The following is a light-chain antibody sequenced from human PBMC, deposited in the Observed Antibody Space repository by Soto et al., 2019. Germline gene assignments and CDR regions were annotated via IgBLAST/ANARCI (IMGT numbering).Light chain of an antibody. CDR1: SSDVGGYNY. J-gene: IGLJ2*01. CDR2: EVS. Sequence: QSALTQYPSASGSPGQSVTISCTGTSSDVGGYNYVSWYQQHPGKAPKLMIFEVSKRPSGVPDRFSGSKSGNTASLTVSGLQAEDEADYYCSSYAGNNNKMVFGGGTKVTVL. V-gene: IGLV2-8*01. CDR3: SSYAGNNNKMV.